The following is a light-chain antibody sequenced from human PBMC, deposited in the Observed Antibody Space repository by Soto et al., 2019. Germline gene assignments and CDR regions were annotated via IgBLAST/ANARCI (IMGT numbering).Light chain of an antibody. Sequence: QTVVTQSPSASASLGASVKLTCTLSSGHSSYAIAWHQQQPEKGPRYLMKLNSDGSHSKGDGIPDRFSGSSSGAERYLTISSLQSEDEADYYCQTWGTGTRGVFGGGIKLTVL. CDR2: LNSDGSH. J-gene: IGLJ3*02. CDR3: QTWGTGTRGV. V-gene: IGLV4-69*01. CDR1: SGHSSYA.